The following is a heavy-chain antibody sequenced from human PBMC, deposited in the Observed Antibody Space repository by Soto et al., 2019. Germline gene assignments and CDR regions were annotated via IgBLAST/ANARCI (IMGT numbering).Heavy chain of an antibody. CDR1: GFTFSSYS. Sequence: GGSLRLSCAASGFTFSSYSMNWVRQAPGKGLEWVSYISSSSSTIYYADSVKGRFTISRDNAKNSLYLQMNSLRDEDTAVYYCARFNYDSSGYLSWLYYYYGMDVWGQGTTVTVSS. CDR2: ISSSSSTI. J-gene: IGHJ6*02. V-gene: IGHV3-48*02. D-gene: IGHD3-22*01. CDR3: ARFNYDSSGYLSWLYYYYGMDV.